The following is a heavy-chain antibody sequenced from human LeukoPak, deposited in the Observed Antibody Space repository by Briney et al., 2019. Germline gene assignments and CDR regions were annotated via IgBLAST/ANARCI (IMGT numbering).Heavy chain of an antibody. V-gene: IGHV3-21*01. CDR1: GFTFSSYS. J-gene: IGHJ6*02. Sequence: GGSLRLSCAASGFTFSSYSMNWVRQAPGKGLEWVSSISSSSSYIYYADSVKGRFTIPRDNAKNSLYLQMNSLRAEDTAVYYCARARGCSGGSCYPPLDYYYGMDVWGQGTTVTVSS. D-gene: IGHD2-15*01. CDR2: ISSSSSYI. CDR3: ARARGCSGGSCYPPLDYYYGMDV.